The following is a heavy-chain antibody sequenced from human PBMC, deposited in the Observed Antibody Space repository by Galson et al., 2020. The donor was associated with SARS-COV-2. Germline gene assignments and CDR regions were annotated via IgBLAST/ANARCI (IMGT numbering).Heavy chain of an antibody. Sequence: GESLKISCKGSGYSFTSYWIGWVRQMPGKGLEWMGIIYPGDSDTRYSPSFQGQVTISADKSISTAYLQWSSLKASDTAMYYCARHGAVAGGNYGMDVWSQGTTVTVSS. CDR1: GYSFTSYW. V-gene: IGHV5-51*01. J-gene: IGHJ6*02. CDR3: ARHGAVAGGNYGMDV. CDR2: IYPGDSDT. D-gene: IGHD6-19*01.